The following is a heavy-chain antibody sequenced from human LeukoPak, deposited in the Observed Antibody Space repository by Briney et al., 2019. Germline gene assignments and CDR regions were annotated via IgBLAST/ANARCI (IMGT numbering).Heavy chain of an antibody. D-gene: IGHD3-9*01. Sequence: SETLSLTCTVSGGSISSYYWSWIRQPPGKGLGWIGYISYSGSTNYNPSLKSRVTISIDTSKNQFSLKLRSVTAADTAIYYCARQGYDILTGYIDAFDIWGQGTMVTVSS. CDR1: GGSISSYY. CDR2: ISYSGST. CDR3: ARQGYDILTGYIDAFDI. J-gene: IGHJ3*02. V-gene: IGHV4-59*08.